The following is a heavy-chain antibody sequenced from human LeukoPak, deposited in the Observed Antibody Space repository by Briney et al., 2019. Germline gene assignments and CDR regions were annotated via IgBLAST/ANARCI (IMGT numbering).Heavy chain of an antibody. J-gene: IGHJ3*02. CDR2: IYYSGST. V-gene: IGHV4-59*08. Sequence: KTSETLSLTCTVSGGSISGYYWSWIRQPPGKGLEWIGYIYYSGSTNYNPSLKSRVTISVDTSKNQFSLKLSSVTAADTAVYYCARHDPSGFGESSHAFDIWGQGTMVTVSS. CDR3: ARHDPSGFGESSHAFDI. D-gene: IGHD3-10*01. CDR1: GGSISGYY.